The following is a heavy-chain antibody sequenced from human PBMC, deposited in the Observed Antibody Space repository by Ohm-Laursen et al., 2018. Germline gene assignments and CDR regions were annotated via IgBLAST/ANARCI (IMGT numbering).Heavy chain of an antibody. CDR2: IKSKTDGGTT. J-gene: IGHJ6*02. CDR3: TTFLWDSSSWYGYYYYYYGMDV. Sequence: SLRLSCSASGFTFSNAWMSWVRQAPGKGLEWVGRIKSKTDGGTTDYAAPVKGRFTISRDDSKNTLYLQMNSLKTEDTAVYYCTTFLWDSSSWYGYYYYYYGMDVWGQGTTVTVSS. V-gene: IGHV3-15*01. CDR1: GFTFSNAW. D-gene: IGHD6-13*01.